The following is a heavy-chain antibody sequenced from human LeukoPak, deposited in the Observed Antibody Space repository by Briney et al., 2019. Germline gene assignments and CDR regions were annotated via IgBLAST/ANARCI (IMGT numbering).Heavy chain of an antibody. CDR2: ISWNSGSI. CDR1: GFTFDDYA. Sequence: PGRSLRLSCAASGFTFDDYAMHWVRQAPGKGLEWVSFISWNSGSIGYADSVKGRFTISRDNAKNSLYLQMNSLRAEDTALYYCAKDGAGGYQLKNYYYGMDVWGQGTTVTVSS. V-gene: IGHV3-9*01. CDR3: AKDGAGGYQLKNYYYGMDV. D-gene: IGHD2-2*01. J-gene: IGHJ6*02.